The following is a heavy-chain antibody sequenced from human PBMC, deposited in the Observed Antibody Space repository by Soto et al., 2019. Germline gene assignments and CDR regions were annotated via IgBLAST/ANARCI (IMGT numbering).Heavy chain of an antibody. D-gene: IGHD6-13*01. CDR3: AKYRRTAAEGYTLDY. CDR2: IFYTGST. J-gene: IGHJ4*02. CDR1: GDSMNNFY. V-gene: IGHV4-59*01. Sequence: SETLSLTCTVSGDSMNNFYWSWIRQPPGKTLEWIGNIFYTGSTTYNPSLESRITMSVDTPKNQFSLRLSSVSAADTAVYFCAKYRRTAAEGYTLDYWGRGTLVTVSS.